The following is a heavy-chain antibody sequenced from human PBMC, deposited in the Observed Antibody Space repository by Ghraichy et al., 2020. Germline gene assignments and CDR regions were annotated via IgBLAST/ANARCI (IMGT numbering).Heavy chain of an antibody. CDR2: ISTTGNTM. J-gene: IGHJ4*02. CDR1: GFTFSDYY. Sequence: GGSLRLSCAASGFTFSDYYMSWIRQAPGEGLEWVSYISTTGNTMYADSVKGRFTISRDNAKNSLYLQMNSLRAEDTAVYYCAKDILADGLFLDYWGQGTLATVSS. V-gene: IGHV3-11*01. CDR3: AKDILADGLFLDY. D-gene: IGHD5-24*01.